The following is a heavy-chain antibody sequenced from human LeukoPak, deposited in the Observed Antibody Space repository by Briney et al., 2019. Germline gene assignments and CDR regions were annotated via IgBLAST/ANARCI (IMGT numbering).Heavy chain of an antibody. CDR2: ISAYNGNT. CDR3: ARDFPPDYYGSGSLFDY. J-gene: IGHJ4*02. V-gene: IGHV1-18*01. CDR1: GYTLTSYG. D-gene: IGHD3-10*01. Sequence: GASVKVSCKASGYTLTSYGISWVRQAPGQGLEWMGWISAYNGNTNYAQKLQGRVTMTTDTSTSTAYMELRSLRSDDTAVYYCARDFPPDYYGSGSLFDYWGQGTLVTVSS.